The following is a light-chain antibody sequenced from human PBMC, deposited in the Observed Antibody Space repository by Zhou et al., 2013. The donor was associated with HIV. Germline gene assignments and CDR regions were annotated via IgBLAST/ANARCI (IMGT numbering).Light chain of an antibody. Sequence: DIQMTQSPSTLSASVGDRVTITCRASQSITNWLAWYQQNPGKAPKLLIYKASTLESAVPSRFSGTGSGTEFTLTILSLQPDDYATYYCQQYNSWWTFGQGTKVEIK. CDR2: KAS. CDR3: QQYNSWWT. CDR1: QSITNW. V-gene: IGKV1-5*03. J-gene: IGKJ1*01.